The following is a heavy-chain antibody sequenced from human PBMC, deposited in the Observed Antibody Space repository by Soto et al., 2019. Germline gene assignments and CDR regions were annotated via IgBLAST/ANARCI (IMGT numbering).Heavy chain of an antibody. D-gene: IGHD2-2*02. CDR3: ARGGVVVVPAAIGLRYYMDV. V-gene: IGHV1-2*04. CDR2: INPNSGGT. Sequence: ASVKVSCKASGYTFTGYYMHWVRQAPGQGLEWMGWINPNSGGTNYAQKFQGWVTMTRDTSISTAYMELSRLRSDDTAVYYCARGGVVVVPAAIGLRYYMDVWGKGTTVTVSS. CDR1: GYTFTGYY. J-gene: IGHJ6*03.